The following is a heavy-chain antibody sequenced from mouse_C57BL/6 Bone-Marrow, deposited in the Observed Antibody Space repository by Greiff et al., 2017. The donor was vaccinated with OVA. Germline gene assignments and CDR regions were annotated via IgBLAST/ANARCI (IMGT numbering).Heavy chain of an antibody. J-gene: IGHJ4*01. CDR1: GFTFSSYG. CDR3: ARLYDYDGYYAMDY. CDR2: ISSGGSYT. V-gene: IGHV5-6*01. D-gene: IGHD2-4*01. Sequence: VQLKESGGDLVKPGGSLKLSCAASGFTFSSYGMSWVRQTPDKRLEWVATISSGGSYTYYPDSVKGRFTISRDNAKNTLYLQMSSLKSEDTAMYYCARLYDYDGYYAMDYWGQGTSVTVSS.